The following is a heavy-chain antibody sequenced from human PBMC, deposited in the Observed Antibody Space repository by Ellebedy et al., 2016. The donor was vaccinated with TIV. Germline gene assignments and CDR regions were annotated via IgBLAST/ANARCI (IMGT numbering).Heavy chain of an antibody. Sequence: MPGGSLRLSCAVYGGSFSGYYWSWIRQPPGKGLEWIGEINHSGSTNYNPSLKSRVTISVDTSKNQFSLKLSSVTAADTAVYYCASTDHLESYYFDYWGQGTLVTVSS. CDR3: ASTDHLESYYFDY. CDR2: INHSGST. V-gene: IGHV4-34*01. J-gene: IGHJ4*02. D-gene: IGHD3-3*01. CDR1: GGSFSGYY.